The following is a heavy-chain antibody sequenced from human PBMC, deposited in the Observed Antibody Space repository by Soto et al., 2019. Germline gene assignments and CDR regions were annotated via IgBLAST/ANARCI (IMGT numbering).Heavy chain of an antibody. V-gene: IGHV4-34*01. Sequence: SETLSLTCAVYGGSFSGYYWSWIRQPPGKGLEWIGEINHSGSTNYNPSLKSRVTISVDTSKNQFSLKLSSVTAADTAVYYCARVGYSSSWYRPRLNWYFDLWGRGTLGTVS. CDR1: GGSFSGYY. D-gene: IGHD6-13*01. CDR2: INHSGST. CDR3: ARVGYSSSWYRPRLNWYFDL. J-gene: IGHJ2*01.